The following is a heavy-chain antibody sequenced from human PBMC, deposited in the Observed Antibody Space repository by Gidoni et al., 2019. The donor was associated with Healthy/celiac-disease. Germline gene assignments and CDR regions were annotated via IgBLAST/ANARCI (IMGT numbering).Heavy chain of an antibody. V-gene: IGHV3-23*01. Sequence: EVQLLESGGGLVQPGGSLRLSCAASGFTFSSYAMSWVRQAPGKGLEWVSAISGSGGSTYYADSVKGRFTISRDNSKNTLYLQMNSLRAEDTAVYYCAKVGHYYYDSSGYYISATDFDYWGQGTLVTVSS. CDR2: ISGSGGST. CDR1: GFTFSSYA. J-gene: IGHJ4*02. D-gene: IGHD3-22*01. CDR3: AKVGHYYYDSSGYYISATDFDY.